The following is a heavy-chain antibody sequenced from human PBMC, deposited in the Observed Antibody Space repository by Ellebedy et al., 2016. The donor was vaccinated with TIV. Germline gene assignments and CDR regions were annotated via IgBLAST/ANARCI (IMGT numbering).Heavy chain of an antibody. V-gene: IGHV5-51*01. CDR1: GYXXTSYW. Sequence: GESLKISCKGSGYXXTSYWXLWVRQMPGKGLEWMGIIYPGDSDTRYSPSFQGQVTISADKSISTAYLQWSSLKASDTAMYYCARRMGGSPPHFDYWGQGTLVTVSS. CDR2: IYPGDSDT. J-gene: IGHJ4*02. CDR3: ARRMGGSPPHFDY. D-gene: IGHD1-26*01.